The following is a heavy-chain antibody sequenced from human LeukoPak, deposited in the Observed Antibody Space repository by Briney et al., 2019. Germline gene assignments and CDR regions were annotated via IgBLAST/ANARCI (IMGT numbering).Heavy chain of an antibody. Sequence: GGSLRLSCAASGFTFSSYAMHWVRQAPGKGLEWVSGISWNSGSIGYADSVKGRFTISRDNAKNSLYLQMNSLRAEDTALYYCAKSQRYGSGSYNWFDPWGQGTLVTVSS. CDR2: ISWNSGSI. J-gene: IGHJ5*02. CDR1: GFTFSSYA. CDR3: AKSQRYGSGSYNWFDP. V-gene: IGHV3-9*01. D-gene: IGHD3-10*01.